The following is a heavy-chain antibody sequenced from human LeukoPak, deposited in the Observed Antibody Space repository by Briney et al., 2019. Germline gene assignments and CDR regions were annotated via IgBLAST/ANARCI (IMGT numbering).Heavy chain of an antibody. Sequence: GGSLRLSCAVSGFAFTNYWMSWVRQAPGKGPEWVAKINQGGSEKDYVDSVKGRFTISRDNAKSSVFLQMDNLRVEDTAVYFCARDYFGSGRHYYGLDVWGQGTTVIVS. CDR1: GFAFTNYW. J-gene: IGHJ6*02. D-gene: IGHD3-10*01. CDR3: ARDYFGSGRHYYGLDV. V-gene: IGHV3-7*01. CDR2: INQGGSEK.